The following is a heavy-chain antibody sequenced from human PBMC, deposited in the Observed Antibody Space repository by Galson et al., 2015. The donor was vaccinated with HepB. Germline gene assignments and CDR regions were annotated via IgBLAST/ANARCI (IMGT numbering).Heavy chain of an antibody. V-gene: IGHV1-69*13. Sequence: SVKVSCKASGGTFSSYAISWVRQAPGQGLEWMGGIIPIFGTANYAQKFQGRVTITADESTSTAYMELSSLRSEDAAVYYCAGGNSPLGRTAMALDYWGQGTLVTVSS. D-gene: IGHD5-18*01. CDR2: IIPIFGTA. J-gene: IGHJ4*02. CDR1: GGTFSSYA. CDR3: AGGNSPLGRTAMALDY.